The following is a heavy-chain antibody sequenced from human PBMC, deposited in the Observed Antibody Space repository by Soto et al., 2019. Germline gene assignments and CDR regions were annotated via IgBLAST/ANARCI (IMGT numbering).Heavy chain of an antibody. CDR3: ASPLVPAADGELWYGEHFDY. V-gene: IGHV1-69*12. D-gene: IGHD2-2*01. Sequence: QVQLVQSGAEVKKPGSSVKVSCKASGGTFSSYAISWVRQAPGQGLEWMGGIIPIFGTANYAQKFQGRVTITADESTSTAYMELSSLRSEYTAVYYCASPLVPAADGELWYGEHFDYWGQGTLVTVSS. J-gene: IGHJ4*02. CDR1: GGTFSSYA. CDR2: IIPIFGTA.